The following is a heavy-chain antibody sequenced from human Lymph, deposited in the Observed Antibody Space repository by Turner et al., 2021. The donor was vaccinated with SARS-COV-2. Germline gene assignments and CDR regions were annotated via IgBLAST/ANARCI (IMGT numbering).Heavy chain of an antibody. CDR3: ERGGFGGSSWYVGRLDD. Sequence: QAQPVQSGAPAPKPGASVQLSCQATGDTFGSYDVNWVRQASGQGLEWMGWMNANSGDTGSAQKFQSRVAMTRDTSTSTAYMALSRLRLEVTAVYDCERGGFGGSSWYVGRLDDWGQGTLVTVSS. V-gene: IGHV1-8*01. CDR2: MNANSGDT. J-gene: IGHJ4*02. CDR1: GDTFGSYD. D-gene: IGHD6-13*01.